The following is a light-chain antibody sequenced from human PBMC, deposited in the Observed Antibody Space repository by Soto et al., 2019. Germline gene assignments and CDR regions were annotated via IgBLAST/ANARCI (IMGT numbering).Light chain of an antibody. CDR1: QSVLTW. Sequence: DIQLTQSPSTLSAAVGDRVTITCRTSQSVLTWLAWYQQKPGKAPQLLIYDASKLESGVPSRFSGSGSGTEFTLTISSLLPDDFATYYCQQYNGFSNTFGRGTKVDIK. V-gene: IGKV1-5*01. J-gene: IGKJ2*01. CDR2: DAS. CDR3: QQYNGFSNT.